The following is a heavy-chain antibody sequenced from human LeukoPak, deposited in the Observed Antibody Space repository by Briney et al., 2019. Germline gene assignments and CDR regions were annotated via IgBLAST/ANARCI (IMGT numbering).Heavy chain of an antibody. J-gene: IGHJ4*02. D-gene: IGHD3-22*01. V-gene: IGHV3-23*01. Sequence: PGGSLRLSCAASGFTFTNYAMSWVRQAPGKGLEWVAAISGSGGSKYYADSVKGRFTISRDNSKNTLYLQMNSLRAEDTAVYYCAKRVSAGSGYFYWGQGTLVTVSS. CDR1: GFTFTNYA. CDR3: AKRVSAGSGYFY. CDR2: ISGSGGSK.